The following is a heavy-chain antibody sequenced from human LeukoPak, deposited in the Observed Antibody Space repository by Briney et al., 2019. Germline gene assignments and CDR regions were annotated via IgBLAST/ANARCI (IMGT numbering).Heavy chain of an antibody. D-gene: IGHD3-16*01. CDR2: IYYSGST. J-gene: IGHJ6*04. CDR1: GGSISSGDYY. Sequence: PSETLSLTCTVSGGSISSGDYYWSWIRQPPGKGLEWIGYIYYSGSTYYNPSLKSRVTISVDTSKNQFSLKLSSVTAADTAVYYCARDHLRLGLSLYNYYGMDVWGKGTTVTVSS. CDR3: ARDHLRLGLSLYNYYGMDV. V-gene: IGHV4-30-4*01.